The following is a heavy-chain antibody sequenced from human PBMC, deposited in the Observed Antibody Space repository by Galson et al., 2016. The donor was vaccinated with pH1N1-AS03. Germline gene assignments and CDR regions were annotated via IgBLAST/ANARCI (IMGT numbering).Heavy chain of an antibody. CDR3: ARSLTVTDSIDY. D-gene: IGHD4-17*01. V-gene: IGHV6-1*01. CDR1: GDSVLSDSAA. Sequence: CAISGDSVLSDSAAWNWVRQSPSRGLEWLGRTYLRSTWYHDYAESMKSRIIINADKSKNQFSLQLNSVTPEDTAVYFCARSLTVTDSIDYGGQGTLVTVST. CDR2: TYLRSTWYH. J-gene: IGHJ4*02.